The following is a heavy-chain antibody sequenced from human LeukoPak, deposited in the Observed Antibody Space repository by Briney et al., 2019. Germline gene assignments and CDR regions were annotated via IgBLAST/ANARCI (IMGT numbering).Heavy chain of an antibody. CDR3: ASGYCGGACQLGGVDM. J-gene: IGHJ3*02. Sequence: SETLSLTCTVSGASISSYYWTWIRQPPGKGLEYIGYTHYSGSTNYNPSLKSRVTISLDTSGNQFSLKLSSVTAADTAVYYCASGYCGGACQLGGVDMWGQGTMVTVSS. CDR1: GASISSYY. V-gene: IGHV4-59*01. CDR2: THYSGST. D-gene: IGHD2-21*02.